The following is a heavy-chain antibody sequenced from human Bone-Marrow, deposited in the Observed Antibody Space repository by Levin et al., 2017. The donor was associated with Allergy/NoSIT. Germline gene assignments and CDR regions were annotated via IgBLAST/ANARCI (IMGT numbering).Heavy chain of an antibody. CDR1: GYTFTGYY. J-gene: IGHJ4*02. CDR3: ARVGEYGSGSYLAG. Sequence: GESLKISCEASGYTFTGYYIHWVRQAPGQGLEWMGWINPSSGGTNYAQKFQGRVTMTRDTSISTAYMELSRLKSDDTAVYYCARVGEYGSGSYLAGWGQGTLVTVSS. CDR2: INPSSGGT. V-gene: IGHV1-2*02. D-gene: IGHD3-10*01.